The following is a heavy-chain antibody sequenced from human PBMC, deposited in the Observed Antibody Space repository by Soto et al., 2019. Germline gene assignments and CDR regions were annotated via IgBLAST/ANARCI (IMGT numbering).Heavy chain of an antibody. CDR3: TTESYITRIVVRFDS. CDR1: GFAFSNAW. V-gene: IGHV3-15*07. J-gene: IGHJ4*01. Sequence: EVQLVESGGGLVKPGGSLRLSCAASGFAFSNAWINWVRQAPGKGLEWVGRIKSKAHGVTTDFAAPVRGRFAITRDDSRNMVYMQMNSLKTEDTAVYYCTTESYITRIVVRFDSWGHGTLVTVSS. CDR2: IKSKAHGVTT. D-gene: IGHD3-22*01.